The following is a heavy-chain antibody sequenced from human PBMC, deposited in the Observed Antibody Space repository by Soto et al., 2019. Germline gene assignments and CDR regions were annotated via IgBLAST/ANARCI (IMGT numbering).Heavy chain of an antibody. Sequence: LSLTCAASGFTFSSYWMNWVRQAPGKGLEWVANIKQDGSEKYYVDSVKGRFTISRDNAKNSLYLQMNSLRAEDTAVYYCARVTLFYGMDVWGQGTTVTVSS. V-gene: IGHV3-7*05. CDR2: IKQDGSEK. J-gene: IGHJ6*02. CDR1: GFTFSSYW. D-gene: IGHD3-16*01. CDR3: ARVTLFYGMDV.